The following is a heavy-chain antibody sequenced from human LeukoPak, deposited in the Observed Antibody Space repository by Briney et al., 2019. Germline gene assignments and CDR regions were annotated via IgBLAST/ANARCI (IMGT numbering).Heavy chain of an antibody. V-gene: IGHV3-30-3*01. J-gene: IGHJ3*02. CDR3: AKDLNSNYDLGRGDPWSGAFDI. CDR1: GFTFDTYP. Sequence: GRSLRLSCAASGFTFDTYPMHWVRQAPGKGLEWVAVVSYDGVNKYYADSVKGRFTISRDNSKNTLYLQMNSLRAEDTAVYYCAKDLNSNYDLGRGDPWSGAFDIWGQGTMVTVSS. D-gene: IGHD4-11*01. CDR2: VSYDGVNK.